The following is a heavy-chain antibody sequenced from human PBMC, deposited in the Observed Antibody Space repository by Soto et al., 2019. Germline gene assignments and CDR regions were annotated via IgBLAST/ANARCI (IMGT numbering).Heavy chain of an antibody. CDR2: IYYSGST. CDR3: ARGGGSPDY. J-gene: IGHJ4*02. V-gene: IGHV4-59*08. D-gene: IGHD1-26*01. CDR1: GGSISSYY. Sequence: QVQLQESGPGLVKPSETLSLTCTVSGGSISSYYWSWIRQPPGKGLEWIGYIYYSGSTNYNPSLKXRXTXXVDTSTNQFSLKLSSVTAADTAVYYCARGGGSPDYWGQGTLVTVSS.